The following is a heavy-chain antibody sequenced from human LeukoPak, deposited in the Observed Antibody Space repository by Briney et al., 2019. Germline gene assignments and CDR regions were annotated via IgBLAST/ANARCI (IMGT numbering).Heavy chain of an antibody. CDR1: RGSISSYY. CDR3: ARGGSSSSLNHFDY. D-gene: IGHD6-13*01. CDR2: IYYSGST. Sequence: PSETLSLTRTLSRGSISSYYWSWIRQHPGKGLEWIGYIYYSGSTNYNPSLESRVTISVDPSKSQFSLKLASVSAADTAVYYCARGGSSSSLNHFDYWGQGTLVTVSS. V-gene: IGHV4-59*01. J-gene: IGHJ4*02.